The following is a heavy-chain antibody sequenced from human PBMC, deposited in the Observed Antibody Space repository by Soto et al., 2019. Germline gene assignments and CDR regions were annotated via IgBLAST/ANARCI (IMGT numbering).Heavy chain of an antibody. D-gene: IGHD3-22*01. J-gene: IGHJ5*02. CDR3: ARDAPPEYYYDSSGYSWFAP. Sequence: SSVKVSCKASGYTFTSYGISWVRQAPGQGLEWMGWISAYNGNTNYAQKLQGRVTMTTDTSTSTAYMELRSLRSDDTAVYYCARDAPPEYYYDSSGYSWFAPWGQGTLVTVSS. V-gene: IGHV1-18*01. CDR1: GYTFTSYG. CDR2: ISAYNGNT.